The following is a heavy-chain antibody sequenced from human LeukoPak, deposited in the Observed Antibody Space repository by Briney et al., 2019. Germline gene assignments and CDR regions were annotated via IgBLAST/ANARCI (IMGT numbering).Heavy chain of an antibody. CDR2: ISAYNGNT. J-gene: IGHJ5*02. Sequence: ASVKVSCKASGYPFTSYYINWVRQAPGQGLEWMGWISAYNGNTNYAQKLQGRVTMTTDTSTSTAYMELRSLRSDDTAVYYCARVVGVTVLRVDPWGQGTLVTVSS. CDR3: ARVVGVTVLRVDP. CDR1: GYPFTSYY. V-gene: IGHV1-18*01. D-gene: IGHD2/OR15-2a*01.